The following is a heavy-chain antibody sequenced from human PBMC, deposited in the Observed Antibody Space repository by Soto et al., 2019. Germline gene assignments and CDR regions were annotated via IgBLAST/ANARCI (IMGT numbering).Heavy chain of an antibody. V-gene: IGHV4-34*01. Sequence: SETLSLTCAVYGGSFSGYYWTWIRQPPGTGLEWIGEINHSGSTNYNPALKSRVTISVDTSKNQFSLKLTSVTAADTAVYYCARDKITGLFDYWGQGTLVTVPQ. CDR3: ARDKITGLFDY. CDR2: INHSGST. D-gene: IGHD2-8*02. J-gene: IGHJ4*02. CDR1: GGSFSGYY.